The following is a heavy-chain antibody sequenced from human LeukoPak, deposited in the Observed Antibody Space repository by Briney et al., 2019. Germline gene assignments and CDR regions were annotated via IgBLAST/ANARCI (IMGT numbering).Heavy chain of an antibody. Sequence: SQTLSLTCTVSGGSMSSGSYYWNWIRQPAGKGLEWIGRIYTSGSTNYNPSLKSRVTISLDATKKQFSLKLTSVTAADSAVYYCARGNPLDYWGQGTLVTVSP. CDR1: GGSMSSGSYY. CDR2: IYTSGST. J-gene: IGHJ4*02. D-gene: IGHD1-14*01. V-gene: IGHV4-61*02. CDR3: ARGNPLDY.